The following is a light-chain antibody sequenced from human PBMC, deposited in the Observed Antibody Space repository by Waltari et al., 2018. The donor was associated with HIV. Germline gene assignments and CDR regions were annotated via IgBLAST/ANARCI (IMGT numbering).Light chain of an antibody. CDR1: SSNIGAGYD. V-gene: IGLV1-40*01. Sequence: QSVLTQPPSVSGAPGQRVTISCTGSSSNIGAGYDVHWYQQLPGTAPKLLIYGNSNRPSGVPDRFPGSKSGTSASLAITGLQAEDEADYYCQSYDSSLSAHVVFGGGTKLTFL. CDR3: QSYDSSLSAHVV. J-gene: IGLJ2*01. CDR2: GNS.